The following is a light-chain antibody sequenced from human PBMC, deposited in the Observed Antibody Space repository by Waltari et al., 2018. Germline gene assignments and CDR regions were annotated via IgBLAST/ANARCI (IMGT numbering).Light chain of an antibody. CDR3: QAWDRTSVV. CDR1: QLRNLH. J-gene: IGLJ2*01. Sequence: SYELTQPPSVSVSPGQTASISCSGDQLRNLHVSWYQQKPGQSPVLVISLDNRRPSGIPARFSGSNSGNTATLTISGTQAMDEADYYCQAWDRTSVVFGGGTKLTVL. CDR2: LDN. V-gene: IGLV3-1*01.